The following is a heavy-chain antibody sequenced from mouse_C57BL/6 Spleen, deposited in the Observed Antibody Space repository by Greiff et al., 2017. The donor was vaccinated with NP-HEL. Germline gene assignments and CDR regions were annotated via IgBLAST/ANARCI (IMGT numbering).Heavy chain of an antibody. V-gene: IGHV1-26*01. CDR2: INPNNGGT. D-gene: IGHD3-2*02. J-gene: IGHJ3*01. CDR3: ARPAQVSWFAY. Sequence: EVQLQQSGPELVKPGASVKISCKASGYTFTDYYMNWVKQSHGKSLEWIGDINPNNGGTSYNQKFKGKATLTVDKSSSTAYMELRSLTSEDSAVYYCARPAQVSWFAYWGQGTLVTVSA. CDR1: GYTFTDYY.